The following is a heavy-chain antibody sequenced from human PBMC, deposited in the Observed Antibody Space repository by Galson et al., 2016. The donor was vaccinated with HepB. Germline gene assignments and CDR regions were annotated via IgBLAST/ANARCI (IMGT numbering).Heavy chain of an antibody. CDR2: ISRRGDST. CDR3: VQGSTAPAV. J-gene: IGHJ6*04. V-gene: IGHV3-23*01. D-gene: IGHD1-26*01. CDR1: GFTFNRRG. Sequence: SLRLSCAASGFTFNRRGMHWVRQAPGKGLEGVSSISRRGDSTDHADSVKGRFTISRDNSKNTLSLQMNSLRAEDTDVYYCVQGSTAPAVWGKGTTVTVSS.